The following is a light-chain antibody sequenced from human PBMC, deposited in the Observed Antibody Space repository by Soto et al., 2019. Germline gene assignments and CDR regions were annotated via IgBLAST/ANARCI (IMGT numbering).Light chain of an antibody. CDR1: QIVKSNY. Sequence: ETVLTQSPGPVSLSPGERATLSCTTSQIVKSNYLACYQQKPGQAPRLLIYGVFNRATGIPDRFSGSGSGTDFTLTISGREPEDSAVYYCQHYDGSPRTFGQGTKLEI. CDR3: QHYDGSPRT. CDR2: GVF. J-gene: IGKJ2*01. V-gene: IGKV3-20*01.